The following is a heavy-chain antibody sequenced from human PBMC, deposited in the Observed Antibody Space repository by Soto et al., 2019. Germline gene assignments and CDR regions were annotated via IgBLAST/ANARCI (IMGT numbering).Heavy chain of an antibody. CDR2: ISGSGAST. V-gene: IGHV3-23*01. D-gene: IGHD4-17*01. Sequence: EVQLLESGGGLVQPGGSLRLSCAASGFTFSSYAMSWVRQAPGKGLEWVSAISGSGASTHYGDSVKGPFTISRDNSKNTLYLQMNSLKPEDTAVYYCAKDQGYGDLDAFDIWGQGTMVTVSS. CDR1: GFTFSSYA. CDR3: AKDQGYGDLDAFDI. J-gene: IGHJ3*02.